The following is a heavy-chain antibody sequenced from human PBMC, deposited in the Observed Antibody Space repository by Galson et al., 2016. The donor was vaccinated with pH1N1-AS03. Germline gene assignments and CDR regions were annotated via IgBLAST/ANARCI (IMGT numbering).Heavy chain of an antibody. D-gene: IGHD1-26*01. J-gene: IGHJ4*02. CDR2: MSKDGSEK. CDR3: TRLGPSSVFDF. V-gene: IGHV3-7*01. Sequence: SLRLSCAASGFRFGDYWGTWVRQAAGKGLEWVATMSKDGSEKYYVDSVKGRVTFSRDNPKNSLYLQMNNLRAEDTAIYYCTRLGPSSVFDFWGQGALVTVSS. CDR1: GFRFGDYW.